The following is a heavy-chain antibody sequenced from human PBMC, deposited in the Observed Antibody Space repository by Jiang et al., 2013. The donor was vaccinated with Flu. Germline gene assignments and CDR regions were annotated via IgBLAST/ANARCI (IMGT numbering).Heavy chain of an antibody. CDR2: INTNTGNP. CDR3: ARDRAVNVKRIGNTATGLGY. CDR1: TFTSYA. J-gene: IGHJ4*02. D-gene: IGHD5-18*01. V-gene: IGHV7-4-1*01. Sequence: TFTSYAMNWVRQALGQGLEWMGWINTNTGNPTYAQGFTGRFVFSLDTSVSTAYLQICSLKAEDTAVYYCARDRAVNVKRIGNTATGLGYWGQGTLVTVSS.